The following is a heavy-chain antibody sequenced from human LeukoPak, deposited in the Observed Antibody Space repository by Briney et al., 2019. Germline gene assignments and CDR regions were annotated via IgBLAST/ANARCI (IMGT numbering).Heavy chain of an antibody. Sequence: GGSLRLSCAASGCIFSSFWMGWVRQAPGKGPEWVANIWPGSDTYYVESVRGRFTISRDNAQSSLYLQMDSLRGDASAVYYCGRWGVSAGLGRWGQGTLVTVSS. J-gene: IGHJ5*02. CDR2: IWPGSDT. D-gene: IGHD3-10*01. V-gene: IGHV3-7*01. CDR1: GCIFSSFW. CDR3: GRWGVSAGLGR.